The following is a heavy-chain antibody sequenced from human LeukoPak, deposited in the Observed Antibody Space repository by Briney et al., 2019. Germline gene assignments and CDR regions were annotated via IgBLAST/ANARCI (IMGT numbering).Heavy chain of an antibody. D-gene: IGHD1-26*01. V-gene: IGHV1-2*02. CDR2: INPNSGGT. CDR1: GYTFTSYD. J-gene: IGHJ4*02. CDR3: ARGNEWELLLHFDY. Sequence: VASVKVSCKASGYTFTSYDINWVRQAPGQGLEWMGWINPNSGGTNYAQKFQGRVTMTRDTSISTAYMELSRLRSDDTAVYYCARGNEWELLLHFDYWGQGTLVTVSS.